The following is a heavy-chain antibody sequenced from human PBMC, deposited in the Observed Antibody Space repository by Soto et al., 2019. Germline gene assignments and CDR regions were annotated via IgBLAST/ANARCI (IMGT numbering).Heavy chain of an antibody. Sequence: QVQLVESGGGVVQPGRSLRLSCAASGFTFSSYGMHWVRQAPGKGLEWVAVIWYDGSNKYYADSVKGRFTISRDNSKNTLYLQMNSLRAEDTAVYYCARGGSSSWYSYGMDVWGQGTTVTVSS. CDR1: GFTFSSYG. J-gene: IGHJ6*02. CDR2: IWYDGSNK. CDR3: ARGGSSSWYSYGMDV. V-gene: IGHV3-33*01. D-gene: IGHD6-13*01.